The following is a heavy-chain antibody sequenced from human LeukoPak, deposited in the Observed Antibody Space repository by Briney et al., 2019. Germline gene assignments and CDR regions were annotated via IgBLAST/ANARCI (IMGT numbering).Heavy chain of an antibody. CDR3: ARDFHSANHCLGGSSDCYSALFDH. CDR2: DHPNSGGT. J-gene: IGHJ5*02. CDR1: GYTSSVYV. D-gene: IGHD2-21*02. V-gene: IGHV1-2*02. Sequence: ASVTLSSTASGYTSSVYVMHWARHAPGQRMEWLGWDHPNSGGTTYAQQFQGRVTITRDTSMSTAYMELASLTSDDTSMYYGARDFHSANHCLGGSSDCYSALFDHWGQGNLVTVSS.